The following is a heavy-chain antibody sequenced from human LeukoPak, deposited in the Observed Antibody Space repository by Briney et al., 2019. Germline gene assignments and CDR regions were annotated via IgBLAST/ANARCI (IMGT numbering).Heavy chain of an antibody. CDR3: ARGAAAGTGHPRDWFDP. CDR1: GYTFTGYY. Sequence: ASVKVSCKASGYTFTGYYMHWVRQAPGQGLEWMGWINPNSGGTNYAQKFQGWVTMTRDTSISTAYMELSRLRSDDTAVYYCARGAAAGTGHPRDWFDPWGQGTLVTVSS. CDR2: INPNSGGT. J-gene: IGHJ5*02. D-gene: IGHD6-13*01. V-gene: IGHV1-2*04.